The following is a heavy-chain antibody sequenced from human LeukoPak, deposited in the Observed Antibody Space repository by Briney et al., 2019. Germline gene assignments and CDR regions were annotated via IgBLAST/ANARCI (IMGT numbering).Heavy chain of an antibody. D-gene: IGHD4-17*01. CDR2: IKQDGSEK. V-gene: IGHV3-7*01. Sequence: PGGSLRLSCAASGFTFSSYWMSWVRQAPGKGLEWVANIKQDGSEKYYVDSVKGRFTFSRDNAKNSLYLQMNSLRAEDTAVYYCARLGDYGDRTFDYWGQGTLVTVSS. CDR1: GFTFSSYW. CDR3: ARLGDYGDRTFDY. J-gene: IGHJ4*02.